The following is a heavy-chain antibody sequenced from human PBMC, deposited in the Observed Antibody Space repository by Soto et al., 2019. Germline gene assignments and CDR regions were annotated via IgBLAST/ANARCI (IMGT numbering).Heavy chain of an antibody. V-gene: IGHV4-61*01. D-gene: IGHD3-22*01. CDR1: CLLITENLF. Sequence: LGNPFLTFTVFCCLLITENLFLGLVPPPPGEGLGWIGYIYYSGNTEYNPSLKSRVTISVDTSKNQFSLKLSSVTAADTAVYYCARDWHYYDSSGYPRVYGMDVWGQGTTVTVSS. CDR2: IYYSGNT. CDR3: ARDWHYYDSSGYPRVYGMDV. J-gene: IGHJ6*02.